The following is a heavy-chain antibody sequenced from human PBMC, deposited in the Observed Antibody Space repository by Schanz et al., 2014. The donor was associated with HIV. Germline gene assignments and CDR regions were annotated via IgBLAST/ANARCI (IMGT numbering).Heavy chain of an antibody. CDR1: GYTFTNYD. Sequence: QVQLVQSGAEVKKPGASVRVSCKASGYTFTNYDINWVRQATGQGLDWVGWISPYNGDRKYDQKFQGRVTLTTDTSTNTAYMELRSLRSDDTAVYYCAFRSGWYVNWGQGTLVTVSS. J-gene: IGHJ4*02. CDR3: AFRSGWYVN. CDR2: ISPYNGDR. V-gene: IGHV1-18*01. D-gene: IGHD6-19*01.